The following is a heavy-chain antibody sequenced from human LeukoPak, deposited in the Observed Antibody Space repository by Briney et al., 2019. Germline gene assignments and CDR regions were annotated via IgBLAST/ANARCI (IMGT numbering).Heavy chain of an antibody. V-gene: IGHV3-74*01. CDR1: GFTFSSYW. CDR3: GRQQAAAGDY. J-gene: IGHJ4*02. Sequence: PGGSLRLSCAASGFTFSSYWMHWVRQAPGKGLVLVSRISGDGTSTGCADSVKGRFTISRDNAKNMLYLQMNSLRDEDTAVYCCGRQQAAAGDYWGQGTLVTVSS. D-gene: IGHD6-13*01. CDR2: ISGDGTST.